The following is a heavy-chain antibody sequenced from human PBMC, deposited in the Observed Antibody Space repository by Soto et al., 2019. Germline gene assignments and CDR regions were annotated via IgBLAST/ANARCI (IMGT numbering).Heavy chain of an antibody. J-gene: IGHJ5*02. Sequence: SETLSLTCTVSGGSISSSGYYWGWIRQPPGKGLEWIGSIYYSGSTYYNPSLKSRVTISVDTSKNQFSLKLSSVTAADTAVYYCARFSRRQDCSSTSCYLDNWFDPWGQGTLVTVSS. D-gene: IGHD2-2*01. CDR1: GGSISSSGYY. CDR2: IYYSGST. V-gene: IGHV4-39*01. CDR3: ARFSRRQDCSSTSCYLDNWFDP.